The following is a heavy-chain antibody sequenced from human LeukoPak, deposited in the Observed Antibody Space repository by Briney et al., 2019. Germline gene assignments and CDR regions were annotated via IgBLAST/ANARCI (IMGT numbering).Heavy chain of an antibody. CDR3: ARDPRDVVVVAAMDYYGMDV. CDR1: GGSFSIYT. Sequence: ASVKVSCKASGGSFSIYTISWVRQAPGQGHGWMGRIIPILGIANYAQKFQGRGTITADKSTSTAYMELSSLRSEDTAVYYCARDPRDVVVVAAMDYYGMDVWGQGTTVTVSS. D-gene: IGHD2-15*01. V-gene: IGHV1-69*04. CDR2: IIPILGIA. J-gene: IGHJ6*02.